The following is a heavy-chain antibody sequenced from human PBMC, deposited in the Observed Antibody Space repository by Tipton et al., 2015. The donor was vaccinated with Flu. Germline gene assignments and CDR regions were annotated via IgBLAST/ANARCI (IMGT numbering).Heavy chain of an antibody. Sequence: AVSGSALSHHILHWVRQAPGKGQEWVAGISLDGSGRHYRDFVKDRFTISRDNSKNTFYLQLNSLTSEDTAVYYCAKEGGSRGHAGYFDTWGQGTLVTVSS. CDR2: ISLDGSGR. CDR3: AKEGGSRGHAGYFDT. V-gene: IGHV3-30*10. J-gene: IGHJ4*02. CDR1: GSALSHHI. D-gene: IGHD3-16*01.